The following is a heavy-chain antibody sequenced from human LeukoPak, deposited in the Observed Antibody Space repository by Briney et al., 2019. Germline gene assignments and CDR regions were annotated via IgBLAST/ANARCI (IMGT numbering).Heavy chain of an antibody. CDR2: ISTDGSQT. V-gene: IGHV3-74*01. CDR1: GFTCSNYW. Sequence: GGSLRLSCEASGFTCSNYWMHWVRQAPGKGLMWVSQISTDGSQTFYAASVKGRFTISRDNAKNTLFLQTDSLRPEDTAVYYCVRSLRSADFWGQGTLVTVSS. CDR3: VRSLRSADF. J-gene: IGHJ4*02.